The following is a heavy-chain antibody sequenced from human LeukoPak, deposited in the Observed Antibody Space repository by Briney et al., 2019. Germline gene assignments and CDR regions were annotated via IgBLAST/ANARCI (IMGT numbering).Heavy chain of an antibody. CDR1: GFTFSSYW. Sequence: GSLRLSCAASGFTFSSYWMSWIRQPPGKGLEWIGSIYYSGSTYYNPSLKSRVTISVDTSKNQFSLKLSSVTAADTAVYYCAREDAVSSDDAFDLWGQGTMVTVS. J-gene: IGHJ3*01. V-gene: IGHV4-39*07. CDR2: IYYSGST. D-gene: IGHD6-19*01. CDR3: AREDAVSSDDAFDL.